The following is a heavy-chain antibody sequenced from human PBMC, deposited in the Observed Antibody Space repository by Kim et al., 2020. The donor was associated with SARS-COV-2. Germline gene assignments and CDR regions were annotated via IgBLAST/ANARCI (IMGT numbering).Heavy chain of an antibody. CDR2: ISYDGSNK. Sequence: GGSLRLSCAASGFTFSSYAMHWVRQAPGKGLEWVAVISYDGSNKYYADSVKGRFTISRDNSKNTLYLQMNSLRAEDTAVYYCARDRAGREEGYFDYWGQGTLVTVSS. J-gene: IGHJ4*02. CDR3: ARDRAGREEGYFDY. V-gene: IGHV3-30-3*01. D-gene: IGHD6-13*01. CDR1: GFTFSSYA.